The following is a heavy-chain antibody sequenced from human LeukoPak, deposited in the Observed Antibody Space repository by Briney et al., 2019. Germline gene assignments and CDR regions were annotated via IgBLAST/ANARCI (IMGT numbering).Heavy chain of an antibody. V-gene: IGHV3-30*02. Sequence: GGSLRLSCAASGFSLSNYDMHWARQAPGKGLEWVAVIRYDGNNKYSADSVKGRFTISRDNSKNTLFLQMNTLRAEDTAVYYCAKGGSLGFDYWGQGTLVTVSS. J-gene: IGHJ4*02. CDR1: GFSLSNYD. CDR2: IRYDGNNK. D-gene: IGHD7-27*01. CDR3: AKGGSLGFDY.